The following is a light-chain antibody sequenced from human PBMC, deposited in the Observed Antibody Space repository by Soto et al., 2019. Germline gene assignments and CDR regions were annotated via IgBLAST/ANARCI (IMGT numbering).Light chain of an antibody. CDR2: QTS. V-gene: IGKV3-11*01. Sequence: EIVLTQSPATLSSFPGDRVTLSCRASQYINTRLAWYQHRPGQAPRLLIYQTSIRAAGIPARFSASGSGTDFTLTISDGQPEDFALYYCHQRQSWPRTFGQGTKVDI. J-gene: IGKJ1*01. CDR3: HQRQSWPRT. CDR1: QYINTR.